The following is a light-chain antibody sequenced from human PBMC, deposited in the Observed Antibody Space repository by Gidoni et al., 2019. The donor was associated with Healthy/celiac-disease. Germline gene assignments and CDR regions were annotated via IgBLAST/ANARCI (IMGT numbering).Light chain of an antibody. J-gene: IGKJ1*01. CDR3: QQYDSTPRT. Sequence: DSVMTQSPDSLAVSMGERATINCKSSQSALYSSNNKNYLALYQQKPGQPPNLLIYWASTRESGVPVRFSGRVSCTEFTLTIRGLQAYDVAVYYCQQYDSTPRTFXQXTKVESK. CDR1: QSALYSSNNKNY. V-gene: IGKV4-1*01. CDR2: WAS.